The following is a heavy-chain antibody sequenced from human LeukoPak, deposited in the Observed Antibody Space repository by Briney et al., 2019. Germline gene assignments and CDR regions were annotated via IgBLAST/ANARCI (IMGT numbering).Heavy chain of an antibody. CDR2: ISSSGDFI. CDR3: ARARNSGWNIDY. Sequence: GGSLRLSCVGSGFTFSSYEMNWVRQAPGKGLEWVSYISSSGDFIYYADSVEGRFTISRDNAKNSLYLQMISLRAEDTAVYSCARARNSGWNIDYWGRGTLDTVSS. D-gene: IGHD6-19*01. J-gene: IGHJ4*02. CDR1: GFTFSSYE. V-gene: IGHV3-48*03.